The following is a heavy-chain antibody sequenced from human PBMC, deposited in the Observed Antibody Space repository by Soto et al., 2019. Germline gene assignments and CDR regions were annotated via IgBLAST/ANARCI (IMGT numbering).Heavy chain of an antibody. V-gene: IGHV3-23*01. CDR3: AKSSSYGDYVDYFDY. CDR2: ISGSGGST. J-gene: IGHJ4*02. CDR1: GFTFSSYA. Sequence: GGSLRLSCAASGFTFSSYAMSWVRQAPGKGLEWVSAISGSGGSTYYADSVKGRFTISRDNSKNTLYLQMNSLRAEDTAVYYCAKSSSYGDYVDYFDYWGQGTLVTVSS. D-gene: IGHD4-17*01.